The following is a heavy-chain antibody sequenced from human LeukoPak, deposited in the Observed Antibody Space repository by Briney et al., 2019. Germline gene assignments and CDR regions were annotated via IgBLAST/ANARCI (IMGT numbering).Heavy chain of an antibody. J-gene: IGHJ4*02. Sequence: PGGSLRLSCAASGFTVSSNYMSWVRQAPGKGLEWVSVIYSDGSTYYADSVKGRFTISRDNSKNTLYLQMNSLRTEDTAVYYCAREGDGHNFDYWGQGTLVTVSS. V-gene: IGHV3-53*01. D-gene: IGHD5-24*01. CDR2: IYSDGST. CDR3: AREGDGHNFDY. CDR1: GFTVSSNY.